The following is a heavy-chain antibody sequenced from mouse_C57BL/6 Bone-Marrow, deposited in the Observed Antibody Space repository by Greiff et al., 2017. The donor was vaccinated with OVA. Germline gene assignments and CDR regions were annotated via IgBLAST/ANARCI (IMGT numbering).Heavy chain of an antibody. J-gene: IGHJ4*01. Sequence: VQLQQPGAELVKPGASVKMSCKASGYTFTSYWITWVKQRPGQGLEWIGDIYPGSGSTNYNEKFKSKATLTVDTSSSTAYMQLSSLTSEDSAVYYWARGYYGSYAMDYWGQGTPVTVSS. V-gene: IGHV1-55*01. CDR1: GYTFTSYW. CDR3: ARGYYGSYAMDY. CDR2: IYPGSGST. D-gene: IGHD1-1*01.